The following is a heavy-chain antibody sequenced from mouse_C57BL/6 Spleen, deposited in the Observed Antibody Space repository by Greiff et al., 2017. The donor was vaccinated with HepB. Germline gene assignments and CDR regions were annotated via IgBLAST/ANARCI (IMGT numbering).Heavy chain of an antibody. D-gene: IGHD4-1*01. V-gene: IGHV1-18*01. CDR3: ARGDRLGLDY. CDR2: INPNNGGT. CDR1: GYTFTDYN. J-gene: IGHJ2*01. Sequence: EVQLQQSGPELVKPGASVKIPCKASGYTFTDYNMDWVKQSHGKSLEWIGDINPNNGGTIYNQKFKGKATLTVDKSSSTAYMELRSLTSEDTAVYYCARGDRLGLDYWGQGTTLTVSS.